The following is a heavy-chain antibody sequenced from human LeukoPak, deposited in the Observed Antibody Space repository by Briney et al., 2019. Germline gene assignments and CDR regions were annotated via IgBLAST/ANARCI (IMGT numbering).Heavy chain of an antibody. Sequence: ASVKVSCKASGYTFTGYYMYWVRQAPGQGLEWMGWINPNSGGTNYAQKFQGRVTMTRDTSISTAYMELSSLRSDDTAVYYCARDQVWGSYRDPGYWGQGTLVTVSS. CDR1: GYTFTGYY. V-gene: IGHV1-2*02. CDR3: ARDQVWGSYRDPGY. CDR2: INPNSGGT. J-gene: IGHJ4*02. D-gene: IGHD3-16*02.